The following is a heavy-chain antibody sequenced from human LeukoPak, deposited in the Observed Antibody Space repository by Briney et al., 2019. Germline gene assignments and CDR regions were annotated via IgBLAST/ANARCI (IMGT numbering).Heavy chain of an antibody. CDR1: GFTFSSYA. CDR2: ISGSGGST. Sequence: PGGSLRLSCAASGFTFSSYAMSWVRQAPGKRLEWVSGISGSGGSTFYADSVKGRFTISRDNSKNTLYLQMNSLRAEDTAVYYCASGGSGSALYYWGQGTLVTVSS. CDR3: ASGGSGSALYY. D-gene: IGHD3-10*01. J-gene: IGHJ4*02. V-gene: IGHV3-23*01.